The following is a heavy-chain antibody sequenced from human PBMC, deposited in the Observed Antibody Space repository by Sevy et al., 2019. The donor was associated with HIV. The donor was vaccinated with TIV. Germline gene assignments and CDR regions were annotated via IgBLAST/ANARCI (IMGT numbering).Heavy chain of an antibody. J-gene: IGHJ4*02. D-gene: IGHD3-16*01. V-gene: IGHV5-51*01. CDR3: ARHDDMTRLIGGLYYFDS. CDR1: GYKFTTYW. Sequence: GESLKISCKASGYKFTTYWIGWARQMPGKGLEWMGMIYPRDPDTRYSPSFQGRVPISAETTINTSYLQWSSLKASDTAMYFCARHDDMTRLIGGLYYFDSWGQGTLVTVSS. CDR2: IYPRDPDT.